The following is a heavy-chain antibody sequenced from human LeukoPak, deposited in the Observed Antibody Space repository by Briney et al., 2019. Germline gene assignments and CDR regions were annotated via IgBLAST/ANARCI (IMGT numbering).Heavy chain of an antibody. D-gene: IGHD3-22*01. CDR3: ATGGVHYYDSSADY. Sequence: GGSLRLSCAAFGFTFSSYEMNWVRQAPGKGLEWVAYSSSSGRTIYYADSVKGRFTISRENAKISLYLQMNSLRGEDTAVYYCATGGVHYYDSSADYWGQGTLVTVSS. CDR2: SSSSGRTI. V-gene: IGHV3-48*03. J-gene: IGHJ4*02. CDR1: GFTFSSYE.